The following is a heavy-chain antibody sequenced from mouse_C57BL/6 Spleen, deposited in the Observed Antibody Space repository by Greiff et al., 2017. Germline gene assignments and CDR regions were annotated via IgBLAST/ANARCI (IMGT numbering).Heavy chain of an antibody. Sequence: QVQLQQPGAELVMPGASVKLSCKASGYTFTSYWMHWVKQRPGQGLEWIGEIDPSDSYTNYNQKFKGKSTLTVDKSSSTAYMQLSSLTSEDSAVXYCARQTPDYFDYWGQGTTLTVSS. V-gene: IGHV1-69*01. CDR3: ARQTPDYFDY. CDR2: IDPSDSYT. J-gene: IGHJ2*01. CDR1: GYTFTSYW.